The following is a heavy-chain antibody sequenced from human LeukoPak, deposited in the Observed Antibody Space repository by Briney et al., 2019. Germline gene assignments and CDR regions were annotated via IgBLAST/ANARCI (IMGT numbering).Heavy chain of an antibody. D-gene: IGHD3-16*01. V-gene: IGHV3-30*18. J-gene: IGHJ4*02. CDR1: GFTFSSVG. CDR3: AKDRYAWGGESNYSDY. Sequence: PGGSLRLSCATAGFTFSSVGMHWGRQAPGEGLEWGASTSHDESNEDCADSVKGRFIVSRDNSNNPLYAQMDSLRTEDTAAYYCAKDRYAWGGESNYSDYWGQGALVTVSS. CDR2: TSHDESNE.